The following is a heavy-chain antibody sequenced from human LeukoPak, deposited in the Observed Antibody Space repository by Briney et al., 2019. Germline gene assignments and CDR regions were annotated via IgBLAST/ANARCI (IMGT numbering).Heavy chain of an antibody. CDR3: ARVWKTVTIFGVVGGFDP. CDR1: GFTFSSYA. CDR2: INWNGGST. Sequence: PGGSLRLSCAASGFTFSSYAMTWVRQAPGKGPEWVSAINWNGGSTHYADSVKGGFTISRDNAKKSLYLQMNNLRAEDTAFYHCARVWKTVTIFGVVGGFDPWGQGTLVTVSS. J-gene: IGHJ5*02. V-gene: IGHV3-20*01. D-gene: IGHD3-3*01.